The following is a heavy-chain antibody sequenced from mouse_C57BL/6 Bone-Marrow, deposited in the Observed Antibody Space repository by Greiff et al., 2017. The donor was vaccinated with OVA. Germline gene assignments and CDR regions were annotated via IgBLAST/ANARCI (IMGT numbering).Heavy chain of an antibody. J-gene: IGHJ2*01. CDR2: IDPSDSYT. V-gene: IGHV1-69*01. Sequence: QVQLKQPGAELVMPGASVKLSCKASGYTFTSYWMHWVKQRPGQGLEWIGEIDPSDSYTNYNQKFKGKSTLTVDKSSSTAYMQLSSLTSEDSAVYYCARSGDYYFDYWGQGTTLTVSS. CDR1: GYTFTSYW. CDR3: ARSGDYYFDY. D-gene: IGHD3-2*02.